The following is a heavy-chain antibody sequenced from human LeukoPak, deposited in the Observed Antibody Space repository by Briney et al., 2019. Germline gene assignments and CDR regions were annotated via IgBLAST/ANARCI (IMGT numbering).Heavy chain of an antibody. CDR3: ASAPTVTTPLDY. D-gene: IGHD4-17*01. CDR1: GYTFTGYY. J-gene: IGHJ4*02. V-gene: IGHV1-2*02. CDR2: INPNSGDT. Sequence: ASVKVSCKASGYTFTGYYMHWVRQAPGQGLGWMGWINPNSGDTHYAQKFQGRVTMTRDTSISTAYMELSRLRSDDTAVYYCASAPTVTTPLDYWGQGTLVTVSS.